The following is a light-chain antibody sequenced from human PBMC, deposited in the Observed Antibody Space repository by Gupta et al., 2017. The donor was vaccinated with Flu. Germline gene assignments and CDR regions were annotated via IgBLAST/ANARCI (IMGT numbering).Light chain of an antibody. V-gene: IGKV3-15*01. CDR2: GAS. CDR3: QQYNNPLT. CDR1: QSVSSN. J-gene: IGKJ4*01. Sequence: PGERATLSCRASQSVSSNLAWYQQKPGQAPRLLIYGASTRATGIPARFSGSGSGTEFTLTISSLQSEDFAVYYCQQYNNPLTFGGGTKVEIK.